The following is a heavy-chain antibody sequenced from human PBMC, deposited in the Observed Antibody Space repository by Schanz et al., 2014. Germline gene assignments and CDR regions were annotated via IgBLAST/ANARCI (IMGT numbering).Heavy chain of an antibody. CDR3: ARDYYDILTGYPYDTFDI. Sequence: QVHLEQSGAEVKKPGASVKVSCKASGYTVTYYGLNWVRQAPGQGLEWVGWISFYDGKTKFAQKFQGRVSMTTDTSTSTAYMELRSLRSDDTAVYYCARDYYDILTGYPYDTFDIWGQGTMVTVSS. CDR1: GYTVTYYG. CDR2: ISFYDGKT. D-gene: IGHD3-9*01. V-gene: IGHV1-18*01. J-gene: IGHJ3*02.